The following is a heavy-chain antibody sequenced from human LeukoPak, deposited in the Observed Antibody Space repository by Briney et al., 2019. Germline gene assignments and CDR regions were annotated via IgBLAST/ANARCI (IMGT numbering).Heavy chain of an antibody. V-gene: IGHV4-39*01. Sequence: SETLSLTCTVSGGSVSSSGYYWGRIRQPPGKGLEWIGSSYYSGSTYYNPSLTSRVSISVDTSKNQFSLNLTSVTAADTAVYFCARPGIAATVACDCWGQGTLVTVST. CDR3: ARPGIAATVACDC. D-gene: IGHD6-13*01. CDR2: SYYSGST. J-gene: IGHJ4*02. CDR1: GGSVSSSGYY.